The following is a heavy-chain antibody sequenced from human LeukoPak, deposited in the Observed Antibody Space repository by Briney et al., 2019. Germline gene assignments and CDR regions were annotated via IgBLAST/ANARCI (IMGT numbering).Heavy chain of an antibody. CDR3: ARRMAGGSGAFDI. CDR2: IYHSGST. V-gene: IGHV4-59*01. CDR1: GGSISSYY. J-gene: IGHJ3*02. D-gene: IGHD1-26*01. Sequence: SETLSLTCTVSGGSISSYYWSWIRQPPGKGLEWIGYIYHSGSTNYNPSLKSRVTISVDTSKNQFSLKLSSVTAADTAVYYCARRMAGGSGAFDIWGQGTMVTVSS.